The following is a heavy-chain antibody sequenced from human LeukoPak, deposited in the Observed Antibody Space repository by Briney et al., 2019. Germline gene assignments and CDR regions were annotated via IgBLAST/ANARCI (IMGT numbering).Heavy chain of an antibody. CDR2: IYYSRST. D-gene: IGHD6-13*01. J-gene: IGHJ6*02. Sequence: PSETLSLTCTVSGGSISSYYWSWIRQPPGKGLEWIGYIYYSRSTNYNPSLKSRVTISVDTSKNQFSLKLSSVTAADTAVYYCARLPLLAAAGRGPYYYYGMDVWGQGTTVTVSS. CDR1: GGSISSYY. CDR3: ARLPLLAAAGRGPYYYYGMDV. V-gene: IGHV4-59*08.